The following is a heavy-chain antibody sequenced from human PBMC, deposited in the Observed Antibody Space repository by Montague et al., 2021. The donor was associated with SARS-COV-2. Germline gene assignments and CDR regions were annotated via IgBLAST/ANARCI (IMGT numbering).Heavy chain of an antibody. J-gene: IGHJ4*02. CDR1: GGSFSDYY. V-gene: IGHV4-34*01. D-gene: IGHD3-10*01. Sequence: SETRSLTCAVYGGSFSDYYWSWIRQPPEKGLEWIGEINQSGRTNNNPSLKSRVIISVDTSKNQFSLKLSSVTAADTAVYYCARRGSSVWGVTVSAELDYWGQGILVIVSA. CDR2: INQSGRT. CDR3: ARRGSSVWGVTVSAELDY.